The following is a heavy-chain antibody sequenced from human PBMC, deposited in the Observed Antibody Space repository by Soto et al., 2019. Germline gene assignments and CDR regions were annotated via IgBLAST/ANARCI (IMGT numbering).Heavy chain of an antibody. Sequence: PSETLSLTCTVSGGSISSGGYYWSWIRQHPGKGLEWIGYIYYSGSTYYNPSLKSRVTISVDTSKNQFSLKLSSVTAADTAAYYCARVATIRSVYYYYGMDVWGQGTTVTVSS. CDR2: IYYSGST. CDR3: ARVATIRSVYYYYGMDV. CDR1: GGSISSGGYY. D-gene: IGHD5-12*01. J-gene: IGHJ6*02. V-gene: IGHV4-31*03.